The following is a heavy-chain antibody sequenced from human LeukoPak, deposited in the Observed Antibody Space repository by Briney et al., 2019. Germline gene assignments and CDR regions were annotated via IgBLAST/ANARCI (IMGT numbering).Heavy chain of an antibody. CDR2: INPNSGGT. D-gene: IGHD1-26*01. CDR3: ARDRRRWELLMGY. CDR1: GYTFTGYY. Sequence: ASVKVSCKASGYTFTGYYMHWVRQAPGQGLEWMGWINPNSGGTNYAQKFQGRVTMTRDTSISTAYMELSRLRSDDTAVYYCARDRRRWELLMGYWGQGTLVTVSS. V-gene: IGHV1-2*02. J-gene: IGHJ4*02.